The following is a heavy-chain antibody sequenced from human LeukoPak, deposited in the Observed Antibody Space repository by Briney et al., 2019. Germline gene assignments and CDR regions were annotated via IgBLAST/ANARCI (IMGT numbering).Heavy chain of an antibody. CDR3: VRDGFYSDSSGYPFGY. D-gene: IGHD3-22*01. V-gene: IGHV3-69-1*01. CDR1: GFTFSTYS. J-gene: IGHJ4*02. CDR2: ITSSNYM. Sequence: PGGSLRLSCAASGFTFSTYSMSWVRRAPGKGLEWVSCITSSNYMYYADSVKGRSTISRDNAKNSLYLQMNSLRAEDTAVYYCVRDGFYSDSSGYPFGYWGQGTLVTVSS.